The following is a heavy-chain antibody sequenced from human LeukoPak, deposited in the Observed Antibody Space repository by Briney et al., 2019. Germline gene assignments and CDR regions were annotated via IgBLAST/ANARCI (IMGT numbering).Heavy chain of an antibody. J-gene: IGHJ4*02. D-gene: IGHD3-10*01. CDR1: GGSFSGYY. CDR2: IYYSGST. V-gene: IGHV4-59*01. Sequence: SETLSLTCAVYGGSFSGYYWSWIRQPPGKGLEWIGYIYYSGSTNYNPSLKSRVTISVDTSKNQFSLKLSSVTAADTAVYYCARAPYGSGSYYNRVSYFDYWGQGTLVTVSS. CDR3: ARAPYGSGSYYNRVSYFDY.